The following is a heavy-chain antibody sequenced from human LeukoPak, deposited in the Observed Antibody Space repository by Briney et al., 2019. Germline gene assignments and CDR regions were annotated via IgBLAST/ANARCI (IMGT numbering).Heavy chain of an antibody. D-gene: IGHD3-9*01. J-gene: IGHJ4*02. Sequence: GASVKVSCKASGYTFTSYGISWVRQAPGQGLEWMGWISAYNGNTNYAQKLQGRVTMTTDTSTSTAYMELRSLRSDDTAVYYCARDYDILTGYYPPFDYWGQGTLVTVSS. CDR1: GYTFTSYG. V-gene: IGHV1-18*01. CDR2: ISAYNGNT. CDR3: ARDYDILTGYYPPFDY.